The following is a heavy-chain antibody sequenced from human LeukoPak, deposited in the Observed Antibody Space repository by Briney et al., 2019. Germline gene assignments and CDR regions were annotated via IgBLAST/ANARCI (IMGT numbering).Heavy chain of an antibody. D-gene: IGHD2-2*03. CDR1: GGSISSSSYY. Sequence: PSGTLSLTCTVSGGSISSSSYYWGWIRQPPGKGLEWIGCIYYSGSTYYNPSLRSRVTISVDTSKNQFSLNLSSVTAADTAVYYCASRGYCSSTSCYGEVYWGQGTLVTVSS. CDR3: ASRGYCSSTSCYGEVY. J-gene: IGHJ4*02. CDR2: IYYSGST. V-gene: IGHV4-39*01.